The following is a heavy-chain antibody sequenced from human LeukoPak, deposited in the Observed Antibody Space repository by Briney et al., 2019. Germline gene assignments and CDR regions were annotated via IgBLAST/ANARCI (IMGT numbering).Heavy chain of an antibody. V-gene: IGHV1-24*01. Sequence: ASVKVSCKVSGYTLTELSMHWVRQAPGKGLEWMGGFDPEDGETIYAQKFQGRVTMTEDTSTDTAYMELSSLRSEDTAVYYCATDNSYSSGSDRAFDYWGQGTLVTVSS. D-gene: IGHD6-19*01. J-gene: IGHJ4*02. CDR3: ATDNSYSSGSDRAFDY. CDR1: GYTLTELS. CDR2: FDPEDGET.